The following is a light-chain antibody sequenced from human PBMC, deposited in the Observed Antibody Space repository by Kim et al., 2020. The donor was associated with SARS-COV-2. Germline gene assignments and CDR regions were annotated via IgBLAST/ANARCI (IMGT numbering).Light chain of an antibody. V-gene: IGLV3-1*01. J-gene: IGLJ2*01. CDR3: QAWDSSTVV. CDR1: KLGDKY. Sequence: SYELTQPPSVSVSPGQTASITCSRDKLGDKYACWYQQKPGQPPVLVIYQDSKRPSGIPERFSGSNSGNTATLTISGTQAMDEADYYCQAWDSSTVVFGGG. CDR2: QDS.